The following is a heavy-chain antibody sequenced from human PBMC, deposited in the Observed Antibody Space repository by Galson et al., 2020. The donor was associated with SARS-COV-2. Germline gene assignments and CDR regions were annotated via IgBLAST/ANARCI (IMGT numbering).Heavy chain of an antibody. J-gene: IGHJ4*02. CDR2: TYYRSKWYN. CDR1: GDSVSSNRAA. CDR3: AREEKGIAAAGNFDY. Sequence: SQTLSLTCAISGDSVSSNRAAWNWIRQSPSRGLEWLGRTYYRSKWYNDYAVSVKSRIIINPDTSKNQFSLQLNSVTPEDTAVYYCAREEKGIAAAGNFDYWGQGTLVTVSS. D-gene: IGHD6-13*01. V-gene: IGHV6-1*01.